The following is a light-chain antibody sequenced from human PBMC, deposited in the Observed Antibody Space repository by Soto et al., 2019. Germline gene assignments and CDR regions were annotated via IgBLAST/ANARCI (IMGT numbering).Light chain of an antibody. J-gene: IGLJ1*01. CDR2: EVS. Sequence: QSVLTQPASVSGSPGQSITISCTVTSSDVGVFNYVSWYQQHPGKAPTLIIYEVSNRPSGVSNRFSGSKSGNTASLTISGLQAEDEADYYCCSYADGSIYFFGTGTKVTVL. CDR3: CSYADGSIYF. V-gene: IGLV2-14*01. CDR1: SSDVGVFNY.